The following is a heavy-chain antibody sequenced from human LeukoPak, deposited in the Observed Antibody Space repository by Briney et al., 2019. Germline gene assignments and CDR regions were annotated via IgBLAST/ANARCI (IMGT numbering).Heavy chain of an antibody. CDR2: IYYSGST. Sequence: PSETLSLTCTVSGGSISSYYWSWIRQPPGKGLEWLGYIYYSGSTNYNPSLKSRVTISVDTSKNQFSLKLSSVTAADTAVYYCASSSQYYDYVWGSYRPYYFDYWGQGTRSPSPQ. CDR1: GGSISSYY. J-gene: IGHJ4*02. V-gene: IGHV4-59*08. D-gene: IGHD3-16*02. CDR3: ASSSQYYDYVWGSYRPYYFDY.